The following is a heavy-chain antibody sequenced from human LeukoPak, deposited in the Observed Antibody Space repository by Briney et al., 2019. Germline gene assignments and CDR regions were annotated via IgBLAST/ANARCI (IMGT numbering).Heavy chain of an antibody. Sequence: GESLKISCSVSGFTFSNYWIGWVRQMPGKSLEWMGIIYPSDSDTRYSPSFQGQVTISADKSINTAYLQWSSLKAADTAMYFCARRPYLDYKHSFFDYWGQGPLVTVPS. CDR1: GFTFSNYW. CDR3: ARRPYLDYKHSFFDY. J-gene: IGHJ4*02. CDR2: IYPSDSDT. D-gene: IGHD4-11*01. V-gene: IGHV5-51*01.